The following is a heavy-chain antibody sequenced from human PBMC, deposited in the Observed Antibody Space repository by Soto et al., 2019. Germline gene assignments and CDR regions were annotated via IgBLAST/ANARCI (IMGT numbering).Heavy chain of an antibody. Sequence: ASVKGSCKASGYTFTGYYMHWVRQAPGQGLEWMGWINPNSGGTNYAQRFQGRVTMTRDTSISTAYMELSRLRSDDTAVYYCARVGVRSSYRHMKSTDPRCQGPLLTLS. V-gene: IGHV1-2*02. CDR3: ARVGVRSSYRHMKSTDP. CDR1: GYTFTGYY. J-gene: IGHJ5*02. CDR2: INPNSGGT. D-gene: IGHD6-6*01.